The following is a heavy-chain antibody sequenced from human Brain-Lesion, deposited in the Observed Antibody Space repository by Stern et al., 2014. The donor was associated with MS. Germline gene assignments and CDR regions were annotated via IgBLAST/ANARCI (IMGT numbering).Heavy chain of an antibody. J-gene: IGHJ4*02. CDR1: GGSFSGYY. V-gene: IGHV4-34*01. CDR3: ARDVGGAFDY. D-gene: IGHD2-21*01. CDR2: INHSGRI. Sequence: QVQLQQWGAGLLKPSETLSLTCGVYGGSFSGYYWTWIRQPPGKGLEWIGEINHSGRINYNPSLASPGTMSVEPSKHQFSLRLSSATAADPAVYYCARDVGGAFDYWGQGTLVTVSS.